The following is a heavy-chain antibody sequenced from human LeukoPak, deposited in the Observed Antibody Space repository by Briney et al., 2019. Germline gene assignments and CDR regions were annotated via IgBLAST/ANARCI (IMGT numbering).Heavy chain of an antibody. CDR1: GGTLTSYA. Sequence: SVKVSCKASGGTLTSYATSWVRQAPGQGFESMGRIIPIFGTLKYAQKFQGRVTITTDESTSTVYMELSSLRSEDTAVYYCARSNFVYGDYVQYWYFDLWGRGTLVTVSS. CDR3: ARSNFVYGDYVQYWYFDL. CDR2: IIPIFGTL. V-gene: IGHV1-69*05. D-gene: IGHD4-17*01. J-gene: IGHJ2*01.